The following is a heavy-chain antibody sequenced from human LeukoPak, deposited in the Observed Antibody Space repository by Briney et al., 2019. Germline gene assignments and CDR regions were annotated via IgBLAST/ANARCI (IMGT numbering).Heavy chain of an antibody. Sequence: SETLSLTCTVSGGSISSSTYYWAWIRQSPGTGLEWIGSITYSGSTYYNPSLESRVTISVDTSKNQFSLRLISVTAVDTAVYYCARRGVGATDCWGQGTLVTVSS. J-gene: IGHJ4*02. D-gene: IGHD1-26*01. V-gene: IGHV4-39*01. CDR1: GGSISSSTYY. CDR2: ITYSGST. CDR3: ARRGVGATDC.